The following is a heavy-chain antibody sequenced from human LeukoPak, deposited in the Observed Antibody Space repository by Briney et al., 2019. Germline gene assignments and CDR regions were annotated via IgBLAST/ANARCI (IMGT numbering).Heavy chain of an antibody. J-gene: IGHJ5*02. D-gene: IGHD6-19*01. Sequence: GESLKISCKGSGYSFTSYWIGWVRQMPGKGLEWMGIIYPGDSDTRYSLSFQGQVTISADKSISTAYLQWSSLKASDTAMYYCARLRYSSGWLDWFDPWGQGTLVTVSS. CDR3: ARLRYSSGWLDWFDP. V-gene: IGHV5-51*01. CDR2: IYPGDSDT. CDR1: GYSFTSYW.